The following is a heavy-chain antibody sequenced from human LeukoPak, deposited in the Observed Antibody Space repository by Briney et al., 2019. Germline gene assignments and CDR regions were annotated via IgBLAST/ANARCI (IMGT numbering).Heavy chain of an antibody. V-gene: IGHV4-59*12. Sequence: SETLSLTCTVSGGSISSYYWSWIRQPPGKGLEWSGYIYYSGSTNYNPSLKSRVTISVDTSKNQFSLKLSSVTAADTAVYYCARESSGDSSEGNDYWGQGTLVTVSS. CDR2: IYYSGST. D-gene: IGHD6-25*01. CDR1: GGSISSYY. J-gene: IGHJ4*02. CDR3: ARESSGDSSEGNDY.